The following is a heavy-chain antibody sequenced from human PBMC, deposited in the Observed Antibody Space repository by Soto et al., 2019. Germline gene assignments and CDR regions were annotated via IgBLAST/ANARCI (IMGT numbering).Heavy chain of an antibody. Sequence: QVQLVQSGAEVKKPGSSVKVSCKASGGTFSSYTISWVRQAPGQGLEWMGRIIPILGIANYAQKFQGRVTITADNATSTAYMELSSLRSEDTAVYYCASGGLVKNWFDPWGQGTLVNVSS. CDR2: IIPILGIA. D-gene: IGHD6-19*01. J-gene: IGHJ5*02. V-gene: IGHV1-69*02. CDR1: GGTFSSYT. CDR3: ASGGLVKNWFDP.